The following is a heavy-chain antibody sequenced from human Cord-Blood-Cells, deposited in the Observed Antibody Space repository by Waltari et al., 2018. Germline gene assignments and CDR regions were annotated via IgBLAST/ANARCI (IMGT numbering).Heavy chain of an antibody. CDR2: INPNRGGT. D-gene: IGHD3-10*01. Sequence: QVQLVQSGAEVKKPGASVKVSCKASGYTFTGYYMHWVRQAPGQGLEWMGWINPNRGGTNYAQKFQGRVTMTRDTSISTAYMELSRLRSDDTAVYYCARDSDGSGSLGYWGQGTLVTVSS. CDR1: GYTFTGYY. CDR3: ARDSDGSGSLGY. J-gene: IGHJ4*02. V-gene: IGHV1-2*02.